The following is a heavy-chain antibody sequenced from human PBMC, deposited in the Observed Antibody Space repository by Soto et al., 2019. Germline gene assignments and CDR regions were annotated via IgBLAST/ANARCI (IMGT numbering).Heavy chain of an antibody. V-gene: IGHV4-4*07. CDR2: IYTSGST. J-gene: IGHJ4*02. Sequence: QVQLQESGPGLVKPSETLSLTCSVSGVSMGSYYWTWVRQPAGKGLEWIGRIYTSGSTNYNPSLKSRVNISLDKAKNQFSLELTSVTAADTAMYYCARVRWNTAFDKWGQVTLVTVSS. CDR3: ARVRWNTAFDK. CDR1: GVSMGSYY. D-gene: IGHD1-1*01.